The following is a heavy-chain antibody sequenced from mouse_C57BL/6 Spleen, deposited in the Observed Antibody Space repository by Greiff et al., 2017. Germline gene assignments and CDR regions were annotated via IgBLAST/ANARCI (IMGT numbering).Heavy chain of an antibody. J-gene: IGHJ3*01. CDR1: GYAFSSSW. CDR3: ARGSIYYGNYAFAY. CDR2: IYPGDGDT. V-gene: IGHV1-82*01. Sequence: VQLQQSGPELVKPGASVKISCKASGYAFSSSWMNWVKPRPGKGLEWIGRIYPGDGDTNYNGKFKGKATLTADKSSSTAYMQLSSLTSEDSAVYFCARGSIYYGNYAFAYWGQGTLVTVSA. D-gene: IGHD2-1*01.